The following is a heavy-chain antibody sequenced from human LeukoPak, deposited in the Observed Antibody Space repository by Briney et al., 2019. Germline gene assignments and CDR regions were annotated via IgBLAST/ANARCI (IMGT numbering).Heavy chain of an antibody. CDR1: GYTFTGYY. V-gene: IGHV1-2*02. CDR3: ARPGEYSGNYPDAFDI. Sequence: ASVRVSCTASGYTFTGYYMHWVRQAPGQGLEWMGWINPKSGGTNYAEKFQGRVTMTRNNSISTAYMELSRLRSDDTAVYYCARPGEYSGNYPDAFDIWGQGTMVTVSS. CDR2: INPKSGGT. J-gene: IGHJ3*02. D-gene: IGHD1-26*01.